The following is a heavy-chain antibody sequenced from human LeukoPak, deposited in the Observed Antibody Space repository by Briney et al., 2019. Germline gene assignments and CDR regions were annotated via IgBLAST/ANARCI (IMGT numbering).Heavy chain of an antibody. Sequence: SETLSLTCTVSGGSISSRSYYWSWIRQHPGKGLEWIGYIYYSGSTYYNPSLKSRVTISVDTSKNQFSLKLSSVTAADTAVYYCARASWDYYDSSGYYAYFDYWGQGTLVTVSS. V-gene: IGHV4-31*03. CDR3: ARASWDYYDSSGYYAYFDY. CDR2: IYYSGST. J-gene: IGHJ4*02. CDR1: GGSISSRSYY. D-gene: IGHD3-22*01.